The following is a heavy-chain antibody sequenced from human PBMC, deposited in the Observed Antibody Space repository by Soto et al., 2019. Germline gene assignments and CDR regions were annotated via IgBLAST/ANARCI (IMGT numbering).Heavy chain of an antibody. CDR2: ISTYNGNT. J-gene: IGHJ4*02. D-gene: IGHD3-22*01. V-gene: IGHV1-18*01. CDR1: GYTFTTYG. CDR3: AGGPTAYYDNSGNYFVFQ. Sequence: QVQLVQSGAEVKKPGASMKVSCKASGYTFTTYGMSLVRQAPGQGLDWMGWISTYNGNTKYAERLQGRVSMTTDPATSTAYMELKRLTSDDTAVYYCAGGPTAYYDNSGNYFVFQWGQGTIVTVSS.